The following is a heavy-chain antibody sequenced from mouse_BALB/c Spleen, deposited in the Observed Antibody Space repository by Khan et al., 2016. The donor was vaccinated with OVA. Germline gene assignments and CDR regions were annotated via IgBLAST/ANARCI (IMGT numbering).Heavy chain of an antibody. V-gene: IGHV2-6-5*01. J-gene: IGHJ4*01. CDR3: AEGPPYDGLDY. CDR2: IWAGGSK. Sequence: QVQLKESGPGLVAPSQSLSITCTVSGFSLTDYAVSWIRQPPGKGLEWLGAIWAGGSKYYNSAVKSRLSISKDNSTSKVVLIVYSMQTDDTAVYYCAEGPPYDGLDYWGQGTSVTVSA. CDR1: GFSLTDYA.